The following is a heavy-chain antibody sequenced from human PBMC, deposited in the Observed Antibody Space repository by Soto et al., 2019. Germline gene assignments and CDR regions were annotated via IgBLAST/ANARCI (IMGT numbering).Heavy chain of an antibody. J-gene: IGHJ4*02. CDR1: GFTFSDYY. Sequence: GGSLRLSCAAPGFTFSDYYISWIPQAPGKGLEWVSYISSSGSTIYYADSVKGRFTISRDNAKNSLYLQMNSLRAEDTAVYYCARDSDGIAVVFDYWGQGTLVTVSS. CDR3: ARDSDGIAVVFDY. CDR2: ISSSGSTI. V-gene: IGHV3-11*01. D-gene: IGHD6-19*01.